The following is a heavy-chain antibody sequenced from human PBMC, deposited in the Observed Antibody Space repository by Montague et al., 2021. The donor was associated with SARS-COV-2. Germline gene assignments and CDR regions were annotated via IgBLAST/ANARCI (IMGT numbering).Heavy chain of an antibody. CDR3: ARTFYDILTGYSKWCFDY. D-gene: IGHD3-9*01. J-gene: IGHJ4*02. Sequence: PALVKPTQTLTLTCTFSGFSLSTSGMCVSWIRQPPGKALEWLARIDWDDDKYYSTSLKTRLTISKDTSKNQVVLTMTYMDPVDTATYYCARTFYDILTGYSKWCFDYWGQGTLVTVSS. V-gene: IGHV2-70*11. CDR1: GFSLSTSGMC. CDR2: IDWDDDK.